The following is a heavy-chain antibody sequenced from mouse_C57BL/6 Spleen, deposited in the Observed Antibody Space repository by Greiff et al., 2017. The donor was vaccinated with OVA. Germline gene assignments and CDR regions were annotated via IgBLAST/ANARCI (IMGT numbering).Heavy chain of an antibody. D-gene: IGHD1-1*01. V-gene: IGHV2-6-1*01. CDR1: GFSLTSYG. CDR3: ARHYYGSSYWYFDV. J-gene: IGHJ1*03. Sequence: VQGVESGPGLVAPSQSLSITCTVSGFSLTSYGVHWVRQPPGKGLEWLVVIWSDGSTTYNSALKSRLSISKDNSKSQVFLKMNSLQTDDTAMYYCARHYYGSSYWYFDVWGTGTTVTVSS. CDR2: IWSDGST.